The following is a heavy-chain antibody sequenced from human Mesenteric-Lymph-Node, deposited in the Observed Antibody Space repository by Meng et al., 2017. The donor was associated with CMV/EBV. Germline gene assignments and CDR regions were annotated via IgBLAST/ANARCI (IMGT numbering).Heavy chain of an antibody. V-gene: IGHV1-2*02. CDR2: INPDSGGT. Sequence: ASVKVSCKASGYTFTDYYIHWVRQAPGQGLEWVGRINPDSGGTKYAQKFQGRVTMTRDTSISTAYMDLSRLTSDDTAVYFCARDTPLLPAETYGMDVWGQGTTVTVSS. CDR1: GYTFTDYY. CDR3: ARDTPLLPAETYGMDV. J-gene: IGHJ6*02. D-gene: IGHD2-2*01.